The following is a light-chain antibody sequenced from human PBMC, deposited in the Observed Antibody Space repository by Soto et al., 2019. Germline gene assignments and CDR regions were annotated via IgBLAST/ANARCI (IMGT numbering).Light chain of an antibody. CDR1: QSVRSSH. J-gene: IGKJ4*01. CDR2: GAS. CDR3: QQYSSSPPT. Sequence: EIVLTQSPGTVSLSPGERATLSCRASQSVRSSHLAWYQQMPGQAPRLLIYGASNRATGIPDRFSGSGSGTDFTLTISRLEPEDFAVYYCQQYSSSPPTLGGGTKVDIK. V-gene: IGKV3-20*01.